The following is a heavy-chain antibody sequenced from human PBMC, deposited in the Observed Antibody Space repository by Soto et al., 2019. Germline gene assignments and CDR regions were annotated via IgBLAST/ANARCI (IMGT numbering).Heavy chain of an antibody. CDR1: GFTFSSYA. V-gene: IGHV3-30-3*01. CDR2: ISYDGSNK. Sequence: QVQLVESGGGVVQPGRSLRLSCAASGFTFSSYAMHWVRQAPGKGLEWVAVISYDGSNKYYADSVKGRFTISRENSKNTLYLQMNSLRAEDTAVYYCARDARGMDVWGQGTTVTVSS. J-gene: IGHJ6*02. CDR3: ARDARGMDV.